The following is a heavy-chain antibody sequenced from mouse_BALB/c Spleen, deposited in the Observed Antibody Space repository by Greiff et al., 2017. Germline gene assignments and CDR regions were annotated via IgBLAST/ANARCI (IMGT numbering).Heavy chain of an antibody. CDR1: GFTFSSFG. V-gene: IGHV5-17*02. CDR3: ARNGYGKGAWFAY. J-gene: IGHJ3*01. Sequence: EVKLMESGGGLVQPGGSRKLSCAASGFTFSSFGMHWVRQAPEKGLEWVAYISSGSSTIYYADTVKGRFTISRDNPKNTLFLQMTSLRSEDTAMYYCARNGYGKGAWFAYWGQGTLVTVSA. CDR2: ISSGSSTI. D-gene: IGHD1-1*01.